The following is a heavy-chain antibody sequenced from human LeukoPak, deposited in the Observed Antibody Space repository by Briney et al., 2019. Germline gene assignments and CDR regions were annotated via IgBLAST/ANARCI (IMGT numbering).Heavy chain of an antibody. CDR2: ISYTGTT. CDR3: ARGRYYYDSSGYHTWYFDY. Sequence: SETLSLTCTVSGDSISSSTYYWGWIRQPPGEGLEWIATISYTGTTYYNPSLKSRVTISVDTSKNQFSLKLSSVTAADTAVYYCARGRYYYDSSGYHTWYFDYWGQGTLVTVSS. D-gene: IGHD3-22*01. CDR1: GDSISSSTYY. J-gene: IGHJ4*02. V-gene: IGHV4-39*07.